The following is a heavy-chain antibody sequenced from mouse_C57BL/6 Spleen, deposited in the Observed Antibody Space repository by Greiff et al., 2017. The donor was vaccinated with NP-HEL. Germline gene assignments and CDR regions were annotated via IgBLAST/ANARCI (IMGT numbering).Heavy chain of an antibody. Sequence: QVQLQQPGAELVKPGASVKMSCKASGYTFTSYWITWVKQRPGQGLEWIGDSYPGSGSTNYNEKFKSKATLTVDTSSSTAYMQLSSLTSEDSAVYYCAREGTGTYLFDYWGQGTTLTVSS. V-gene: IGHV1-55*01. J-gene: IGHJ2*01. CDR2: SYPGSGST. CDR3: AREGTGTYLFDY. CDR1: GYTFTSYW. D-gene: IGHD4-1*01.